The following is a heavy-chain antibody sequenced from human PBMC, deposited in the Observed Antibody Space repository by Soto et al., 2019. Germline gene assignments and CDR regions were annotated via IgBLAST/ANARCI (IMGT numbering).Heavy chain of an antibody. CDR1: GFTVSSNY. J-gene: IGHJ4*02. CDR3: ARGSMVGATNTFDY. V-gene: IGHV3-66*01. CDR2: IYSGGST. Sequence: EVQLVESGGGLVQPGESLRLSCAASGFTVSSNYMSWVRQAPGKGLEWISIIYSGGSTYYADSVKGRFTISRDNSKNTVYLQMNSLRAEDTAVYYCARGSMVGATNTFDYWGQGTLVTVSS. D-gene: IGHD1-26*01.